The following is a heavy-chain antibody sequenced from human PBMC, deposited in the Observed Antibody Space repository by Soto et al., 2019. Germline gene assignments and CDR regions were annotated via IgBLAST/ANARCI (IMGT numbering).Heavy chain of an antibody. CDR3: ARSGVVVNGFDI. Sequence: QVQLVQSGAEVKKPGSSVKVSCKASGGTFSSYAISWVRQAPGQGLAWMGGIIPISGTANYAQKIQGRVTIPADESTSTAYMDRSSLRSEDTAVYYCARSGVVVNGFDIWGQGTMLTVSS. CDR2: IIPISGTA. J-gene: IGHJ3*02. V-gene: IGHV1-69*12. CDR1: GGTFSSYA. D-gene: IGHD2-21*01.